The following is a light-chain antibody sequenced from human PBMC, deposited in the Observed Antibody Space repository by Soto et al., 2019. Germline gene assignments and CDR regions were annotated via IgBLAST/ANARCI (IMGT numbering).Light chain of an antibody. Sequence: QSVLTQPASVSGSPGQSITISCTGSSSDVGGYDYVSWYQQHPGKAPKLMIYDVSNRPSGVSSRLSGSKSGNTASLTISGLQAEDEADYYCCSFTSITGVVVFGGGTKLTVL. CDR1: SSDVGGYDY. CDR2: DVS. V-gene: IGLV2-14*03. J-gene: IGLJ2*01. CDR3: CSFTSITGVVV.